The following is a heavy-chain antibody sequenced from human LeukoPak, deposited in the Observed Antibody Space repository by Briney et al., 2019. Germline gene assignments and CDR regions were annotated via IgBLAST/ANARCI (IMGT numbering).Heavy chain of an antibody. CDR1: GITLSNYG. CDR2: ISGSGGGT. J-gene: IGHJ4*02. CDR3: AKRGVVIRVILVGFHKEAYYFDS. V-gene: IGHV3-23*01. D-gene: IGHD3-22*01. Sequence: GGSLRLSCAVSGITLSNYGMSWVRQAPGKGLEWVAGISGSGGGTNYADSVKGRFTSSRDNPKNTLYLHMKSLRAEDTAVYCCAKRGVVIRVILVGFHKEAYYFDSWGQGALVTVSS.